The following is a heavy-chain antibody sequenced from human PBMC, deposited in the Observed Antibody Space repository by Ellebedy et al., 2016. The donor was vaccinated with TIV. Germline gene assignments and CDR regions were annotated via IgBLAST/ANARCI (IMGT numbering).Heavy chain of an antibody. CDR3: ARFDYDVEGYYGLDV. Sequence: SETLSLXXPVSGGSISRFSWTWIRQPPGKGLVWIGSFFFSGETNYNPAFKSRVTMSVDTAQNQFSLNLSSVTAADTAVYYCARFDYDVEGYYGLDVWGQGTTVTVSS. D-gene: IGHD3-16*01. V-gene: IGHV4-59*01. CDR2: FFFSGET. CDR1: GGSISRFS. J-gene: IGHJ6*02.